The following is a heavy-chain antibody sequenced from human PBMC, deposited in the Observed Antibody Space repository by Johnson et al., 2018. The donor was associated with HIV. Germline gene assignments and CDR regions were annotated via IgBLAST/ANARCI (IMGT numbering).Heavy chain of an antibody. Sequence: SGFSFSSYEMNWVRQAPGKGLEWVSYISSRGSTIYYADSVKGRFTISRDNAKNSLYLQMNSLRAEDTAVYYCAREVRGVLDIWGQGTMVTVSS. J-gene: IGHJ3*02. V-gene: IGHV3-48*03. D-gene: IGHD3-10*01. CDR2: ISSRGSTI. CDR1: GFSFSSYE. CDR3: AREVRGVLDI.